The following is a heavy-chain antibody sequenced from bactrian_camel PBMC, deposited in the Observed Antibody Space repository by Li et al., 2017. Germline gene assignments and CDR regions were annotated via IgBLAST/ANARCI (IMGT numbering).Heavy chain of an antibody. V-gene: IGHV3S40*01. Sequence: VQLVESGGGLVQPGGSLGLSCAASGFTFSIYDMTWVRQAPGKGLEWVSTVNSGGGYTYYADSVKGRFTISRDNAKNTVYLRLNNLQPEDTAMYYCAAGWYMTAIEAPPLRDIEASYWGQGTQVTVS. J-gene: IGHJ4*01. CDR1: GFTFSIYD. CDR2: VNSGGGYT. D-gene: IGHD6*01. CDR3: AAGWYMTAIEAPPLRDIEASY.